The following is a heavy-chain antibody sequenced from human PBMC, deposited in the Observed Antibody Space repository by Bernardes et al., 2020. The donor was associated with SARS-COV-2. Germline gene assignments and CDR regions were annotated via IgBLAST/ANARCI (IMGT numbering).Heavy chain of an antibody. CDR1: GFTFSSHS. D-gene: IGHD3-22*01. Sequence: GGSLRLSCAGSGFTFSSHSMNWVRRAPGKGLEWVSSITTSSYTYYSDSVKGRFTISRDNVKNSLYLEMNSLRAEDTAIYYCAKLDFITMIVVVITGVDYWGQGTLVTVSS. V-gene: IGHV3-21*06. CDR2: ITTSSYT. CDR3: AKLDFITMIVVVITGVDY. J-gene: IGHJ4*02.